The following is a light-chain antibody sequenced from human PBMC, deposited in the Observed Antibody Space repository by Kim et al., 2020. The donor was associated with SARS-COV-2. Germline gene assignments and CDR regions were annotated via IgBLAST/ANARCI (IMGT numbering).Light chain of an antibody. Sequence: EIVMTQSPATLSVSPGERATLSCRASQSVSSNFAWYQQKTGQAPTRLLYDASTRATGITPSFSGSGWGTEFIPTTSSIQAEDFSVLYCRQYNNWPQTFGQGTKVDIK. CDR1: QSVSSN. V-gene: IGKV3-15*01. CDR2: DAS. CDR3: RQYNNWPQT. J-gene: IGKJ1*01.